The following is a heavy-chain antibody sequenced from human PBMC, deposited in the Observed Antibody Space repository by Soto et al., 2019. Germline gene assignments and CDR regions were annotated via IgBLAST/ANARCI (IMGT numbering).Heavy chain of an antibody. CDR2: ISGSGGTT. Sequence: VGSLLLSCAASCFTFSRYSMTYVRQAPGHGLESAASISGSGGTTNYADSVKGRFTISRDNSKNTAYLQMNSLRAEDTAVYYCAKDRGTRIDVHRYFHYYGMDVWGQGTTVTVSS. CDR3: AKDRGTRIDVHRYFHYYGMDV. J-gene: IGHJ6*01. D-gene: IGHD1-1*01. CDR1: CFTFSRYS. V-gene: IGHV3-23*01.